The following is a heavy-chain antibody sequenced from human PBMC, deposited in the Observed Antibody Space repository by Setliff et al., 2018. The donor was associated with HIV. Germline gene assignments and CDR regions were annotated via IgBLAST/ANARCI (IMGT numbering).Heavy chain of an antibody. J-gene: IGHJ5*02. CDR2: IHPSGGST. D-gene: IGHD2-15*01. CDR1: GYTFTNYY. CDR3: ARVRYCSGGSYYGGEYWFDP. V-gene: IGHV1-46*01. Sequence: ASVKVSCKASGYTFTNYYIHWVRQAPGQGLEWMGVIHPSGGSTSYAQSFQDRVTMTRDTSTSTVYMELSSLRSEDTAVYYCARVRYCSGGSYYGGEYWFDPWGQGTRVTVSS.